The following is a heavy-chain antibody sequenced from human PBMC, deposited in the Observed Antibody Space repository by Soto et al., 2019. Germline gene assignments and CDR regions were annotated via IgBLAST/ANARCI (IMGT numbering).Heavy chain of an antibody. D-gene: IGHD3-22*01. J-gene: IGHJ4*02. V-gene: IGHV1-69*12. CDR2: IIPMFGTA. CDR1: GGTFSTYA. Sequence: QVQLVQSGAEVKKPESSVKVSCKAPGGTFSTYAISWVRQAPGQGLEWMGGIIPMFGTANYAQRFQDRVTITADEPTTTVYMELRSLRSEDTAVYFCASGIKLSLRRINNGYSGWGQGTLVTVSS. CDR3: ASGIKLSLRRINNGYSG.